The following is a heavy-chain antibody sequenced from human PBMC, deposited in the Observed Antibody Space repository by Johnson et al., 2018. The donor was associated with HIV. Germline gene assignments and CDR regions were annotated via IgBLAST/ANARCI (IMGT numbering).Heavy chain of an antibody. V-gene: IGHV3-53*01. Sequence: VQLVESGGGLIQPGGSLRLSCAASGFTVSSNYMSWVRQAPGKGLEWVSVIYSGGSTYYADSVNGRFTISRDNSKNTLYLQMNSLKTEDTAVYYCSTDVTDTVTTYYNAFDVWGQGTMVTVSS. D-gene: IGHD4-11*01. J-gene: IGHJ3*01. CDR3: STDVTDTVTTYYNAFDV. CDR1: GFTVSSNY. CDR2: IYSGGST.